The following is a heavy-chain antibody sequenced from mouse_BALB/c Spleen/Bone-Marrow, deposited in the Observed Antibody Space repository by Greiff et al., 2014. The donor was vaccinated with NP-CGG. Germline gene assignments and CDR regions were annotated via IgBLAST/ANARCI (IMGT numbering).Heavy chain of an antibody. J-gene: IGHJ4*01. V-gene: IGHV14-3*02. Sequence: EVQRVESGAELVKPGASVKLSCTASGFNIKDTYMHWVKQRPEQGLEWIGRIDPANGNTKYDPKFQGKATITADTSSNTAYLQLRSLTSEDTAVYYCARWEYYAMDYWGQGTSVTVSS. CDR3: ARWEYYAMDY. CDR2: IDPANGNT. D-gene: IGHD4-1*01. CDR1: GFNIKDTY.